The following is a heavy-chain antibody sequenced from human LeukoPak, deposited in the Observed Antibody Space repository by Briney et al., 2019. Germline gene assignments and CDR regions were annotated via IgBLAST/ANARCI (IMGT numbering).Heavy chain of an antibody. CDR3: ARSDNMERTRTLWFGESFNWFDP. D-gene: IGHD3-10*01. CDR2: INPSGGST. CDR1: GYTFTSYY. Sequence: ASVKVSCKASGYTFTSYYMHWVRQAPGQGLEWMGIINPSGGSTSYAQKFQGRVTMTRDTSTSTVYMELSSLRSEDTAVYYCARSDNMERTRTLWFGESFNWFDPWGQGTLVTVSS. V-gene: IGHV1-46*01. J-gene: IGHJ5*02.